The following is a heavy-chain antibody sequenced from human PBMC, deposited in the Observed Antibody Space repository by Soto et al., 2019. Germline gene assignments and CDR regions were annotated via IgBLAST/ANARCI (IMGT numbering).Heavy chain of an antibody. D-gene: IGHD3-16*02. Sequence: GGSLRLSCAASGFTFSSYGMHWVRQAPGKGLEWVAVIWYDGSNKYYADSVKGRFTISRDNSKNTLYLQMNSLRAEETAVYYCARDLEELSLSLDYWGQGTLVTVSS. CDR3: ARDLEELSLSLDY. CDR2: IWYDGSNK. J-gene: IGHJ4*02. CDR1: GFTFSSYG. V-gene: IGHV3-33*01.